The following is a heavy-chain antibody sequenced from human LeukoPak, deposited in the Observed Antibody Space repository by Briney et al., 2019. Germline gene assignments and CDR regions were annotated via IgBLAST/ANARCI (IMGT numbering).Heavy chain of an antibody. Sequence: SETLSLTCTVSGGSISNYWSWIRQAAGKGLEWIGRIYTSGSTNYNPSLKSRVTMSVDTSKNQFSLKLSSVTAADTAVYYCARVTYSSSSMSVDGFDIWGQGTMVTVSS. J-gene: IGHJ3*02. CDR2: IYTSGST. V-gene: IGHV4-4*07. D-gene: IGHD6-6*01. CDR1: GGSISNY. CDR3: ARVTYSSSSMSVDGFDI.